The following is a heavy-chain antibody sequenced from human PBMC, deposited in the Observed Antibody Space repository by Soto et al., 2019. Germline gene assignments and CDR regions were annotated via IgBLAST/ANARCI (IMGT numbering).Heavy chain of an antibody. J-gene: IGHJ4*02. CDR1: GFTFSDYY. V-gene: IGHV3-11*01. Sequence: GGSLRLSCAASGFTFSDYYMSWIRQAPGKGLEWVSYISSSGSTMYYADSVKGRFTISRDNAKNSLYLQINSLRAEDTAVYYCARYDFWSGRSFDYWGQGTLVTVSS. CDR2: ISSSGSTM. CDR3: ARYDFWSGRSFDY. D-gene: IGHD3-3*01.